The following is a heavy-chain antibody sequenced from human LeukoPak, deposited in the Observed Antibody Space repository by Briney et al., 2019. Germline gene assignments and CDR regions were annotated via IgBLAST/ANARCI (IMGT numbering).Heavy chain of an antibody. CDR3: ARVGATLYGAFDI. Sequence: GGSLRLSCAASGFIVSHKYMAWVRQAPGKGLEWLSIIYTGGNTVSADSVKGRFTISRDNSKNTLYLQMNSLRAEDTAVYYCARVGATLYGAFDIWGQGTMVTVSS. CDR1: GFIVSHKY. V-gene: IGHV3-66*02. D-gene: IGHD1-26*01. CDR2: IYTGGNT. J-gene: IGHJ3*02.